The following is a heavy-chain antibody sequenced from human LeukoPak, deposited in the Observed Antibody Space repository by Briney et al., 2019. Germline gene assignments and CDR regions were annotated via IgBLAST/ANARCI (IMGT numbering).Heavy chain of an antibody. D-gene: IGHD1-1*01. Sequence: SLKASCKASGGTLSSYAISWVRQAPGQGLEWMGGIIPIFGTANYAQKFQGRVTITADKSTSTAYMELSSLRSEDTAVYYCARFIQRAFDIWGQGTMVTVSS. CDR2: IIPIFGTA. CDR1: GGTLSSYA. CDR3: ARFIQRAFDI. V-gene: IGHV1-69*06. J-gene: IGHJ3*02.